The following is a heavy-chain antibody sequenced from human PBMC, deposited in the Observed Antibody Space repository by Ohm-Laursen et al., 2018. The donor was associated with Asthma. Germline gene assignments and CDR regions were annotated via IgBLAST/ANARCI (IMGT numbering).Heavy chain of an antibody. CDR1: GFTFSSYG. J-gene: IGHJ4*02. D-gene: IGHD6-13*01. V-gene: IGHV3-30*03. Sequence: SLRLSCTASGFTFSSYGMHWVRQAPGKGLEWVAVISYDGSNKYYADSVKGRFTISRDNSKNTLYLQMNSLRAEDTAVYYCARGPPGIAAAGTGYFDYWGQGTLVTVSS. CDR3: ARGPPGIAAAGTGYFDY. CDR2: ISYDGSNK.